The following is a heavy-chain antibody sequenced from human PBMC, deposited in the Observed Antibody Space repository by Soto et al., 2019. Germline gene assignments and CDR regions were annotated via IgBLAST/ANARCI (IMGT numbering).Heavy chain of an antibody. Sequence: SETLSLTCAVYGGSFSGYYWSWIRQPPGKGLEWIGEINHSGSTNYNPSLKSRVTISVDTSKNQFSLKLSSVTAADTAVYYCARCLIAAAGTIDYWGQGTLVTVSS. V-gene: IGHV4-34*01. J-gene: IGHJ4*02. CDR3: ARCLIAAAGTIDY. D-gene: IGHD6-13*01. CDR1: GGSFSGYY. CDR2: INHSGST.